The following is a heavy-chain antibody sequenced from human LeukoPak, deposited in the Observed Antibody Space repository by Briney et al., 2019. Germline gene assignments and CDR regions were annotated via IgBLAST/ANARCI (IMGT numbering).Heavy chain of an antibody. V-gene: IGHV3-33*01. CDR1: GFTFSSYG. Sequence: GRSLRLSCAASGFTFSSYGMHWVRQASGKGLEWVAVIWYDGSNKYYADFVKGRFTISRDNSKNTLYLQMNSLRAEDTAVYYCAAQANYYDSSGYYYVAGEFDYWGQGTLVTVSS. D-gene: IGHD3-22*01. J-gene: IGHJ4*02. CDR2: IWYDGSNK. CDR3: AAQANYYDSSGYYYVAGEFDY.